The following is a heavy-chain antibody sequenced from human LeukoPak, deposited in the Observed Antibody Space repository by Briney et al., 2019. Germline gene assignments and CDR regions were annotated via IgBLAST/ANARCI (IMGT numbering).Heavy chain of an antibody. Sequence: GGSLRLSCAASGFTVSSNYMSWVRQAPGKGLEWVSVIYSGGSTYYADSVKGRFTISRDNSKNTLYLQMNSLRAEDTAVYYCAREHIVVASPWWGMDVWGQGTTVTVSS. CDR3: AREHIVVASPWWGMDV. CDR2: IYSGGST. V-gene: IGHV3-66*01. CDR1: GFTVSSNY. D-gene: IGHD2-21*01. J-gene: IGHJ6*02.